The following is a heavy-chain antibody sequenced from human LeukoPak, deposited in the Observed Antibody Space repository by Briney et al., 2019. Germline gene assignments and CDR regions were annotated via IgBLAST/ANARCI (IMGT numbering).Heavy chain of an antibody. D-gene: IGHD6-19*01. CDR2: IYTSGST. CDR3: ARTQTGYSSGWKDYYYYYMDV. J-gene: IGHJ6*03. Sequence: SETLSLTCTVSGGSISSGSYYWSWIRQPAGKGLEWIGRIYTSGSTNYNPSLKSRVTISVDTSKNQFSLKLSSVTAADTAVYYCARTQTGYSSGWKDYYYYYMDVWGKGTTVTVSS. CDR1: GGSISSGSYY. V-gene: IGHV4-61*02.